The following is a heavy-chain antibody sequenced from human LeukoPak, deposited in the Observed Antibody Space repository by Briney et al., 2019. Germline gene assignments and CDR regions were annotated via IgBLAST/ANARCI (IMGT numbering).Heavy chain of an antibody. CDR1: GYTFTGYY. J-gene: IGHJ5*02. V-gene: IGHV1-2*02. CDR2: INPNSGGT. CDR3: ARAPYYYDSSGYSYNWFDP. Sequence: GASVKVSCKASGYTFTGYYMHWVRQAPGQGLEWMGWINPNSGGTNYAQKSQGRVTMTRDTSISTAYMELSRLRSDDTAVYYCARAPYYYDSSGYSYNWFDPWGQGTLVTVSS. D-gene: IGHD3-22*01.